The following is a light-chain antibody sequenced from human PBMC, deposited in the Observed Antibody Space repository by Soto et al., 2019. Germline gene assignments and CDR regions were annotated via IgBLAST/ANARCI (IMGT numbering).Light chain of an antibody. Sequence: QPVLTQSSSASASLGSSVKLTCILSSGHSTYIIAWHQQQPGKAPRFLMTLDRSGSYNRGSGVPDRCSGSSSGAYRYLTISHLEFEDEGDYYCETWYSNTHKVFGGGTKVTVL. CDR1: SGHSTYI. CDR3: ETWYSNTHKV. V-gene: IGLV4-60*02. J-gene: IGLJ3*02. CDR2: LDRSGSY.